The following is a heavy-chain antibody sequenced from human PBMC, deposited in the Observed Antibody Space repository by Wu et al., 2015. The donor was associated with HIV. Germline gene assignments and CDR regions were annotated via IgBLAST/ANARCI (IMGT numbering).Heavy chain of an antibody. D-gene: IGHD1-26*01. V-gene: IGHV1-18*01. CDR1: PYTFTSFG. Sequence: QVQLVQSGAEVKKPGSSVKVSCKASPYTFTSFGIGWVRQAPGQGLEWMGWVSSYSGDSKYAQKFQDRVTMTTDASTSTAYMELRSLRFDDTAVYYCASGSKGGSYYYYGMDVWGQGTAVTVSS. J-gene: IGHJ6*02. CDR2: VSSYSGDS. CDR3: ASGSKGGSYYYYGMDV.